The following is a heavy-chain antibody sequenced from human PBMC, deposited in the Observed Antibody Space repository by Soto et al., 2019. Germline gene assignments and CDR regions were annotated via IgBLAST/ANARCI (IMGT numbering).Heavy chain of an antibody. CDR1: GFTLSSYA. J-gene: IGHJ6*02. D-gene: IGHD3-3*01. CDR2: ISYDGSNK. V-gene: IGHV3-30-3*01. Sequence: GGSLRLSCAASGFTLSSYAMHWVRQAPGKGLEWVAVISYDGSNKYYADSVKGRFTISRDNSKNTLYLQMNSLRAEDTAVYYCAREGFDDFWSGYSYYYYYYGMDVWGQGT. CDR3: AREGFDDFWSGYSYYYYYYGMDV.